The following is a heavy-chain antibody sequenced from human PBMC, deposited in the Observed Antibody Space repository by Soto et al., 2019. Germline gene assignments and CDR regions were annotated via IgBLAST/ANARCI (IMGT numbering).Heavy chain of an antibody. CDR1: GYTFTGYY. D-gene: IGHD6-19*01. CDR3: ASGGAVAGRDYFDY. V-gene: IGHV1-46*01. CDR2: IIPSGGSA. J-gene: IGHJ4*02. Sequence: ASVKVSCKTSGYTFTGYYMHWVRQAPGQGLEWMGIIIPSGGSASYAQKFQGRVTMTADASTSTVYMELSSLRSEDTAMYYCASGGAVAGRDYFDYWGQGTLVTVSS.